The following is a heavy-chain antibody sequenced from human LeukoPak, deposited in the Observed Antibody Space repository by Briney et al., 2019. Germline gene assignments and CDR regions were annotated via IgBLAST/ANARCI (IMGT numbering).Heavy chain of an antibody. V-gene: IGHV3-53*01. Sequence: GGSLRLSCAASGFTFSSYGMSWVRQTPGKGLEWVSVIYSGGSTYYADSVKGRFTISRDNSKNTLYLQMNSLRAEDTAVYYCASYYYDSSGYLGHWGQGTLVTVSS. D-gene: IGHD3-22*01. J-gene: IGHJ1*01. CDR2: IYSGGST. CDR1: GFTFSSYG. CDR3: ASYYYDSSGYLGH.